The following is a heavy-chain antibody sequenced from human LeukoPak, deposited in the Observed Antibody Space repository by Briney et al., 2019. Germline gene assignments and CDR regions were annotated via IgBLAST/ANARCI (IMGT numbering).Heavy chain of an antibody. D-gene: IGHD2-15*01. CDR1: GYSFTSYW. CDR3: ARESGRVSDY. V-gene: IGHV5-51*01. CDR2: IYPGDSDT. J-gene: IGHJ4*02. Sequence: GESLKISCKGSGYSFTSYWIAWVRQMPGKGLEWMGIIYPGDSDTRYSPSFQGQVTFSADKSISAAYLQWSSLKASDTAIYYCARESGRVSDYWGQGTLVTVSS.